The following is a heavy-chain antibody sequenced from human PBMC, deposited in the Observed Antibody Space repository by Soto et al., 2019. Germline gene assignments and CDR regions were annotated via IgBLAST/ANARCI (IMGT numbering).Heavy chain of an antibody. CDR3: ARGNSGDDDEFDY. J-gene: IGHJ4*02. V-gene: IGHV1-2*02. D-gene: IGHD5-12*01. Sequence: ASVKVPCQASGYTFTGYYIHWVRQAPGQGLEWMGWVNPNSGGTGYAQRFQGRVTMTRDTSINSVYMELSRLRSDDTATYFCARGNSGDDDEFDYWGQGTPVTVAS. CDR2: VNPNSGGT. CDR1: GYTFTGYY.